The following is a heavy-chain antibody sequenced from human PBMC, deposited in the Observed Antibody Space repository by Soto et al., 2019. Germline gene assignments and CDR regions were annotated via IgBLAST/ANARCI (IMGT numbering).Heavy chain of an antibody. J-gene: IGHJ5*02. CDR1: GFTFSDYD. CDR3: ARNGGTFDP. D-gene: IGHD7-27*01. V-gene: IGHV3-11*01. CDR2: ISTTGSTI. Sequence: QVQLVESGGGLVKPGGSLRLSCVGSGFTFSDYDMSWIRQAPGKGLEWVSYISTTGSTIYYADSLKGRFIVSRDNAKNSLYLQMISLRDEDTAMYFCARNGGTFDPWGQGTLVTVSS.